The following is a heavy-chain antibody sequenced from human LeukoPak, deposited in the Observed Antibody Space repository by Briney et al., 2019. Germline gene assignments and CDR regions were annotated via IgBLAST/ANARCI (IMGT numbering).Heavy chain of an antibody. Sequence: PSQTLSLTCTVSGGSISSGGYYWSWIRQPPGKGLEWIGYIYHSGSTYYNPSLKSRVTISVDRSKNQFSLKLSSVTAADTAVYYCARDRGSGSFLGAFDIWGQGTMVTVSS. D-gene: IGHD1-26*01. CDR3: ARDRGSGSFLGAFDI. J-gene: IGHJ3*02. CDR1: GGSISSGGYY. V-gene: IGHV4-30-2*01. CDR2: IYHSGST.